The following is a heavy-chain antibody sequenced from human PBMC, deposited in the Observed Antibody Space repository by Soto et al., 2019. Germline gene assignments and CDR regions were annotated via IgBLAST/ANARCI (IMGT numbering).Heavy chain of an antibody. Sequence: PSETLSLTCAVYGGPFSGYFWSWIRQPPGKGLEWIGEVSRSGTTNYNPSLKSRVTISVDTSKNQFSLKLTFVTAADRGVYYCAGSGYYHNSGMDVWGQGTTVTVSS. V-gene: IGHV4-34*01. J-gene: IGHJ6*02. CDR2: VSRSGTT. D-gene: IGHD3-22*01. CDR3: AGSGYYHNSGMDV. CDR1: GGPFSGYF.